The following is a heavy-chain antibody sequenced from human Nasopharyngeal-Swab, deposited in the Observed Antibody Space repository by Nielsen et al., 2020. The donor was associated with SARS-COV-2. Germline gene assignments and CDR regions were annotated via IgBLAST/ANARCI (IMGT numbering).Heavy chain of an antibody. Sequence: GGSLRLSCAASGFTFSSYWMSWVRQAPVKGLEWVAYIKEDGSEKYFVDSVKGRFTISRDNAKNSLYLQMNSLRAEDTAVYYCARDYTRFDYWGQGTLVTVSS. D-gene: IGHD3-16*01. CDR2: IKEDGSEK. CDR3: ARDYTRFDY. J-gene: IGHJ4*02. V-gene: IGHV3-7*05. CDR1: GFTFSSYW.